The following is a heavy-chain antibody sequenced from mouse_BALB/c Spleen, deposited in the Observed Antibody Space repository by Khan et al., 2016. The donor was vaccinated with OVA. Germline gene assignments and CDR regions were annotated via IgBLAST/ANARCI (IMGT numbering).Heavy chain of an antibody. CDR1: GYTFTSYT. Sequence: QVQLKESGAELARPGASVKMSCKASGYTFTSYTIHWIKQRPGQGLEWIGFINPSSAYTNYNQKFKDKATLTADKSSTTAYMQLSSLTSDDSAVYYCARDGAYYRNDGWFAYWGQGTLVTGSA. V-gene: IGHV1-4*01. J-gene: IGHJ3*01. D-gene: IGHD2-14*01. CDR2: INPSSAYT. CDR3: ARDGAYYRNDGWFAY.